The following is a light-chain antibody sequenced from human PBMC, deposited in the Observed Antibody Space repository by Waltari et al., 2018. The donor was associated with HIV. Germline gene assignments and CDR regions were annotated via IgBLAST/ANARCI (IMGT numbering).Light chain of an antibody. CDR2: NVS. CDR1: CRDVGGYNH. V-gene: IGLV2-14*01. Sequence: QSALTQPASVSGSPGQSITISCTGTCRDVGGYNHVPWYQQHPGKAPKLKIYNVSNRPSGISNRFSGSKSGNTASLTISGLQAEDEADYYCSSYTSSSTLVFGGGTELTVL. J-gene: IGLJ2*01. CDR3: SSYTSSSTLV.